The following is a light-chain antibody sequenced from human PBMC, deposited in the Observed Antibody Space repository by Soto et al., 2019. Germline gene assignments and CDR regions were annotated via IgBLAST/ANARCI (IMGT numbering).Light chain of an antibody. V-gene: IGKV3-20*01. CDR1: QSLTNSF. Sequence: SPGTLSLSPGERATLSCRASQSLTNSFIAWYQQRPGQAPRLLIYDTSSRASGTPGRFSGSGSGTDFTLTISRLETEDFAVFYCQQYGTSEIIFGQGTRLEIK. CDR3: QQYGTSEII. CDR2: DTS. J-gene: IGKJ5*01.